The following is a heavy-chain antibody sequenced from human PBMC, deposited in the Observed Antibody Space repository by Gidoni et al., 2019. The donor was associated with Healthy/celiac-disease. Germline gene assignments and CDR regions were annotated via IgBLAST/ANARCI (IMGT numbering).Heavy chain of an antibody. CDR1: GYTFTGYY. D-gene: IGHD3-22*01. CDR3: ARDGTYYYDSSGYYPFDY. Sequence: QVQLVQSGAEVKKPGASVKVSCKASGYTFTGYYMHWVRQAPGQGLEWMGWINPNSGGTNYAQKFQGRVTMTRDTSISTAYMELSRLRSDDTAVYYCARDGTYYYDSSGYYPFDYWGQGTLVTVSS. V-gene: IGHV1-2*02. J-gene: IGHJ4*02. CDR2: INPNSGGT.